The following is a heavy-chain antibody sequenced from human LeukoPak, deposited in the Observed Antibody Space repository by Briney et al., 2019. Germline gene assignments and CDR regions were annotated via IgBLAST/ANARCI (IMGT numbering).Heavy chain of an antibody. CDR2: IYDSGST. J-gene: IGHJ4*02. Sequence: SETLSLTCTVSGGPLSAYYWTWIRQPPGKGLEWIGYIYDSGSTNYNPSLKSRVTISVDTSKNQFSLKLSSVTAADTAVYYCARQQLSQLYYFDNWGQGTLVTVSS. D-gene: IGHD6-13*01. CDR1: GGPLSAYY. CDR3: ARQQLSQLYYFDN. V-gene: IGHV4-59*01.